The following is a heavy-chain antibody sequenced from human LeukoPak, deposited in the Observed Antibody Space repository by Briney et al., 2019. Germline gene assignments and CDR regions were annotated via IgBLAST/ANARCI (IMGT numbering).Heavy chain of an antibody. D-gene: IGHD1-7*01. Sequence: PSETLSLTCAVSGGSISSGGYSWSWIRQPPGKGLEWIGYIYHSGSTYYNPSLKSRVTISVDRSKNQFSLKLSSVTAADTAVYYCARWSLLNWNYGEVYWFDPWGQGTLVTVSS. V-gene: IGHV4-30-2*02. CDR3: ARWSLLNWNYGEVYWFDP. CDR1: GGSISSGGYS. CDR2: IYHSGST. J-gene: IGHJ5*02.